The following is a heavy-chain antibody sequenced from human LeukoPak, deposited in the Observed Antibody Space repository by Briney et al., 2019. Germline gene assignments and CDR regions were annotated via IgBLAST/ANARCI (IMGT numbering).Heavy chain of an antibody. V-gene: IGHV1-69*13. Sequence: SVKVSCKASGGTFSSYAISWVRQAPGQGLEWMGGIIPIFGTANYAQKFQGRVTITADESTSTAYMELSSLRSEDTAVYYCATDGLWFGELGFDPWGQGTLVTVSS. J-gene: IGHJ5*02. CDR2: IIPIFGTA. CDR1: GGTFSSYA. D-gene: IGHD3-10*01. CDR3: ATDGLWFGELGFDP.